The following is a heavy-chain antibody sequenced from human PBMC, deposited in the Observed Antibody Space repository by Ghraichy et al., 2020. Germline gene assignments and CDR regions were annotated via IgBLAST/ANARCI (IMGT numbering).Heavy chain of an antibody. CDR3: ARFAPSGRFLEWLLLPEGGMDV. V-gene: IGHV1-18*04. CDR1: GYTFTSYG. CDR2: ISAYNGNT. D-gene: IGHD3-3*01. Sequence: ASVKVSYKASGYTFTSYGISWVRQAPGQGLEWMGWISAYNGNTNYAQKLQGRVTMTTDTSTSTAYMELRSLRSDDTAVYYCARFAPSGRFLEWLLLPEGGMDVWGQGTTVTVSS. J-gene: IGHJ6*02.